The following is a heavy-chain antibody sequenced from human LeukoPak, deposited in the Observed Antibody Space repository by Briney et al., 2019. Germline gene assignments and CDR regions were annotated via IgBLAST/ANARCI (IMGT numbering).Heavy chain of an antibody. CDR2: IIPIFGTA. J-gene: IGHJ4*02. Sequence: SVTVSCTASGGTFSIYAISWVRQAPGQGLEWMGGIIPIFGTANYAQKFQGRVTITADESTSTAYMELSSLRSEDTAVYYCARSGYSSGWYVLGYWGQGTLVTVSS. CDR3: ARSGYSSGWYVLGY. D-gene: IGHD6-19*01. CDR1: GGTFSIYA. V-gene: IGHV1-69*13.